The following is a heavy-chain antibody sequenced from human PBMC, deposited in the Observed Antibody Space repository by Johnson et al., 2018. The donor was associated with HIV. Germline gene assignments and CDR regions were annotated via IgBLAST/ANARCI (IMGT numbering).Heavy chain of an antibody. D-gene: IGHD1-26*01. CDR2: ISSNGGST. J-gene: IGHJ3*02. CDR3: AKALGFGIVDNFDALDI. V-gene: IGHV3-64*01. CDR1: GFTVSSNY. Sequence: VQLVESGGGLIQPGGSLRLSCAASGFTVSSNYMSWVRQAPGKGLEYVSAISSNGGSTYYANSVKGRFTISRDNSKNTLYLQMNSLRAEDTAVYYCAKALGFGIVDNFDALDIWGQGTMVTVSS.